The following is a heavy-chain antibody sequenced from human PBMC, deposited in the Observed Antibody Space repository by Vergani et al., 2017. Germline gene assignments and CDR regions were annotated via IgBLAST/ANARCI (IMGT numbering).Heavy chain of an antibody. J-gene: IGHJ6*02. CDR1: GGTLSSYA. CDR2: IIPIFGTA. CDR3: ARVQGIAAAGFPYYYYYGMDV. D-gene: IGHD6-13*01. V-gene: IGHV1-69*01. Sequence: QVQLVQSGAEVKKPGSSVKVSCKASGGTLSSYAISWVRQAPGQGLEWMGGIIPIFGTANYAQKFQGRVTITADESTSTAYMELSSLRSEDTAVYYCARVQGIAAAGFPYYYYYGMDVWGQGTTVTVSS.